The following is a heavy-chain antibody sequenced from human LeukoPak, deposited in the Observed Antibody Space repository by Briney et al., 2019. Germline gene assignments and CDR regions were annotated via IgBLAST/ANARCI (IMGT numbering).Heavy chain of an antibody. Sequence: GASVMVSCNASGYTGTSYNMHWVWHRQGQGLERMGIINPSGGSTSYAQKFQGRVTMTRDTSTSTVYMELSSLRSEDTGVYYCARDLGLRQGGYLDYWGQGTLVTVSS. V-gene: IGHV1-46*01. J-gene: IGHJ4*02. CDR2: INPSGGST. CDR3: ARDLGLRQGGYLDY. CDR1: GYTGTSYN. D-gene: IGHD2-15*01.